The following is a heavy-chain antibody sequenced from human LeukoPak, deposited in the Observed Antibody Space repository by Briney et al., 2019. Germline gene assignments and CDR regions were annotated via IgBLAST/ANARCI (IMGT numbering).Heavy chain of an antibody. CDR1: GFTFSSYG. V-gene: IGHV3-30*02. CDR3: ANTDSRLVLRNKASTKRSFYFDY. Sequence: PGGSLRLSCAASGFTFSSYGMHWVRQAPGKGLEWVAFIRYDGSNKYYADSVKGRFTISRDNSKNTLYLQMNSLRAEDTAVYYCANTDSRLVLRNKASTKRSFYFDYWGQGTLVTVSS. J-gene: IGHJ4*02. CDR2: IRYDGSNK. D-gene: IGHD1/OR15-1a*01.